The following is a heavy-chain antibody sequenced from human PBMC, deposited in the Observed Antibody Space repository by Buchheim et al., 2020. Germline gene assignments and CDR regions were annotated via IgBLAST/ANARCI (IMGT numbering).Heavy chain of an antibody. CDR1: GFTFSSYA. CDR2: ISGSGGNT. Sequence: EVQLLESGGGLVQPGGSLRLSCAASGFTFSSYAMTWVRQAPGKGLEWVSAISGSGGNTFYADSVKGRFTISRDNAKNSMYLQMNSLRAEDTAVYYCAREGYCSGGSCYSSYYYYGMDVWGQGIT. D-gene: IGHD2-15*01. V-gene: IGHV3-23*01. CDR3: AREGYCSGGSCYSSYYYYGMDV. J-gene: IGHJ6*02.